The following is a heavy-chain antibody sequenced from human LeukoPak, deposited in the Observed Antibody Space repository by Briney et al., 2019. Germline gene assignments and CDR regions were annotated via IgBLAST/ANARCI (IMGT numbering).Heavy chain of an antibody. CDR2: ISSSGSTI. CDR1: GFTFSSYG. D-gene: IGHD6-13*01. V-gene: IGHV3-48*04. Sequence: GGSLRLSCAASGFTFSSYGMHWVRQAPGKGLEWVSYISSSGSTIYYADSVKGRFTISRDNAKNSLYLQMNSLRAEDTALYYCARGRWAPFDCWGQGTLVTVSS. J-gene: IGHJ4*02. CDR3: ARGRWAPFDC.